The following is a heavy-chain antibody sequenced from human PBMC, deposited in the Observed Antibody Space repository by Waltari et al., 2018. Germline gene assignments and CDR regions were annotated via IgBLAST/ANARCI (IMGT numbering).Heavy chain of an antibody. V-gene: IGHV4-59*01. D-gene: IGHD5-18*01. J-gene: IGHJ4*02. CDR2: IYYSGST. CDR3: ARVSGYSYGSPLVY. Sequence: ISSYYWSWIRQPPGKGLEWIGYIYYSGSTNYNPSLKSRVTISVDTSKNQFSLKLSSVTAADTAVYYCARVSGYSYGSPLVYWGQGTLVTVSS. CDR1: ISSYY.